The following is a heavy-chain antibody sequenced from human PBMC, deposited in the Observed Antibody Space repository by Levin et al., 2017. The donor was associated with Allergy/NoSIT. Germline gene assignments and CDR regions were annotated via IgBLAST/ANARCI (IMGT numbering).Heavy chain of an antibody. CDR2: IIPIFGTA. CDR3: ARDGGIAAEIPYYYMDV. Sequence: AASVKVSCKASGGTFSSYAISWVRQAPGQGLEWMGGIIPIFGTANYAQKFQGRVTITADESTSTAYMELSSLRSEDTAVYYCARDGGIAAEIPYYYMDVWGKGTTVTVSS. CDR1: GGTFSSYA. J-gene: IGHJ6*03. V-gene: IGHV1-69*13. D-gene: IGHD6-13*01.